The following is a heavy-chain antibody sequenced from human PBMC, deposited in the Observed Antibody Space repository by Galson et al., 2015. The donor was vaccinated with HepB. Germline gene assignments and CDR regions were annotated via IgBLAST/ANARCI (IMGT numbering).Heavy chain of an antibody. CDR1: GFTFSSYA. D-gene: IGHD3-16*01. CDR2: LSYHGDNE. CDR3: ARTFYFDY. V-gene: IGHV3-30*04. J-gene: IGHJ4*02. Sequence: SLRLSCAASGFTFSSYAMNWVRQSPGKGLEWVAVLSYHGDNEYYADSVKGRFTISRDNSENTVYLQMHSLRVDDTAVYYWARTFYFDYWGQGALVTVSS.